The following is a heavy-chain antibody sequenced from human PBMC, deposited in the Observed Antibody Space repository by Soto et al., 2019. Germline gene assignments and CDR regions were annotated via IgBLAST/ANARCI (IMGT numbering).Heavy chain of an antibody. CDR2: IYPGDSDT. J-gene: IGHJ5*02. CDR3: ARGRGYSSGWYWFDP. CDR1: GYSFTSYW. D-gene: IGHD6-19*01. V-gene: IGHV5-51*01. Sequence: ESVKISCKGSGYSFTSYWIGWVRQIPGKGLEWMGIIYPGDSDTRYSPSFQGQVTISADKSTSTAYLQWSSLKASDTAMYYCARGRGYSSGWYWFDPWGQGTLVTVSS.